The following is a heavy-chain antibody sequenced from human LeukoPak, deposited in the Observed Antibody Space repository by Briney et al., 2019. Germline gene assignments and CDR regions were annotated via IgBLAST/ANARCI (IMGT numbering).Heavy chain of an antibody. V-gene: IGHV1-69*05. J-gene: IGHJ1*01. CDR2: IIPIFGTA. Sequence: SVKVSCKASGGTFSSYAISWVRQAPGQGLEWMGGIIPIFGTANYAQKFQGRVTTTTDESTSTAYMELSSLRSEDTAVFYCASGKDIVVVVAADKAAEYFQHWGQGTLVTVSS. CDR3: ASGKDIVVVVAADKAAEYFQH. CDR1: GGTFSSYA. D-gene: IGHD2-15*01.